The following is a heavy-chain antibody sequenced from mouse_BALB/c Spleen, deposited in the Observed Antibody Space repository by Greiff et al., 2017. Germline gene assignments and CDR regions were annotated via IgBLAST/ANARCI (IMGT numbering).Heavy chain of an antibody. CDR2: IYPYNGGT. CDR1: GYTFTDYN. J-gene: IGHJ4*01. Sequence: EVQLQQSGPELVKPGASVKISCKASGYTFTDYNMHWVKQSHGKSLEWIGYIYPYNGGTGYNQKFKSKATLTVDNSSSTAYMELRSLTSEDSAVYYCARTYRYDVGAMDYWGQGTSVTVSS. CDR3: ARTYRYDVGAMDY. D-gene: IGHD2-14*01. V-gene: IGHV1S29*02.